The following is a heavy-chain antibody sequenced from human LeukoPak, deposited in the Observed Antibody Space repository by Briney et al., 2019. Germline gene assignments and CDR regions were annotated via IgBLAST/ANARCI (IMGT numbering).Heavy chain of an antibody. J-gene: IGHJ4*02. V-gene: IGHV3-21*01. CDR1: GFTFSSYS. CDR2: ISSSSSYI. D-gene: IGHD3-16*01. Sequence: GGSLRLSCAASGFTFSSYSMNWVRQAPGKGLEWVSSISSSSSYIYYADSVKGRFTISRDNARNTLYLQMNGLRAEDTALYYCARTSPTSHFDFWGQGTLVTVSS. CDR3: ARTSPTSHFDF.